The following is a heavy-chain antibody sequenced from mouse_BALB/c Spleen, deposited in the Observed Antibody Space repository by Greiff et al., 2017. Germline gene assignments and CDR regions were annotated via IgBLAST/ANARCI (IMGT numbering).Heavy chain of an antibody. CDR3: TRDGNYGAMDY. Sequence: QVQLQQSGAELVRPGASVKLSCKASGYTFTSYWINWVKQRPGQGLEWIGNIYPSDSYTNYNQKFKDKATLTVDKSSSTAYMQLSSPTSEDSAVYYCTRDGNYGAMDYWGQGTSVTVSS. J-gene: IGHJ4*01. D-gene: IGHD2-1*01. CDR2: IYPSDSYT. CDR1: GYTFTSYW. V-gene: IGHV1-69*02.